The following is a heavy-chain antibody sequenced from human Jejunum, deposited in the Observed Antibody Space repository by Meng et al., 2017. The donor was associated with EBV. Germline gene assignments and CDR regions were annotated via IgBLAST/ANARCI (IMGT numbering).Heavy chain of an antibody. CDR3: AGLRYSGYDRAFDY. D-gene: IGHD5-12*01. CDR1: GGSVNSGNVY. CDR2: IYYSGST. V-gene: IGHV4-61*01. J-gene: IGHJ4*02. Sequence: QRQLQESGPGLVKPPETLSLPCTVSGGSVNSGNVYWSWIRQPPGKGLEWIGYIYYSGSTNYIPSLKSRVTISLDTSKNQFSLKLSSVTAADTAVYYCAGLRYSGYDRAFDYWGQGALVTVSS.